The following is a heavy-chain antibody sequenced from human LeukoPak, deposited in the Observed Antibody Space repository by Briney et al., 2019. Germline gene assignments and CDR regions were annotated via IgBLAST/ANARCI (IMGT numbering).Heavy chain of an antibody. V-gene: IGHV3-23*01. CDR3: AKDTTGYWRPFDS. CDR2: IRGSGSHT. J-gene: IGHJ4*02. Sequence: GGSLRLSCEASGFTFAACAMNWGRHVPGKGLYWVSTIRGSGSHTYYADSVRGRYTISRDNSENTLYLQMNSMTAEDTAVYYCAKDTTGYWRPFDSWGPGILVTVSS. CDR1: GFTFAACA. D-gene: IGHD2-8*02.